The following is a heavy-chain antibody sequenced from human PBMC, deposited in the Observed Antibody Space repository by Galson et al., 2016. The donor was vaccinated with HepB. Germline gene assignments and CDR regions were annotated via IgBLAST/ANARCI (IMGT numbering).Heavy chain of an antibody. Sequence: SVKVSCKASGYTFTDYDINWVRQPTGQRLEWMGWMNPKSGNTGYAENFQDRVTMTRNTSMGTADVVLNTLTAEDTAIYYCARGIRIVGASSYLFDFWGQGTQVTVSS. J-gene: IGHJ4*02. CDR2: MNPKSGNT. CDR1: GYTFTDYD. D-gene: IGHD1-26*01. CDR3: ARGIRIVGASSYLFDF. V-gene: IGHV1-8*01.